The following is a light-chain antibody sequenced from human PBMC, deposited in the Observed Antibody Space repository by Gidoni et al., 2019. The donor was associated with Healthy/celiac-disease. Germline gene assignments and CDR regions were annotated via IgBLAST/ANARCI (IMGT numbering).Light chain of an antibody. Sequence: EIVMTQSPATLSVSPGERATLSCRASQSVSSNLAWYQQTPGQAPRLLIYGSSTRATGIPASFSGSEAGTVFTLTISSLQSEYFAVYYCQQYNNWPRTFGPGTKVEI. V-gene: IGKV3-15*01. CDR1: QSVSSN. CDR2: GSS. CDR3: QQYNNWPRT. J-gene: IGKJ1*01.